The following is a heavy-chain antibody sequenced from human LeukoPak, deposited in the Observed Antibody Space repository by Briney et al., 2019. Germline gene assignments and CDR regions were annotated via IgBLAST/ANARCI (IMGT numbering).Heavy chain of an antibody. J-gene: IGHJ4*02. Sequence: GGSLRLSCAASGFTFSGYAMTWFPEAPGRGLEWVSAISGSGGSTYYADSVKGRFTISRDNSKNTLYLQMNSLRAEDTAVYYCAKITMIVVVWGQGTLVTVSS. CDR2: ISGSGGST. D-gene: IGHD3-22*01. V-gene: IGHV3-23*01. CDR3: AKITMIVVV. CDR1: GFTFSGYA.